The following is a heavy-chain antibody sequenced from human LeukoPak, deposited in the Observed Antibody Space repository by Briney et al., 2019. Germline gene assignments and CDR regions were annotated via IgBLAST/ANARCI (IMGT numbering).Heavy chain of an antibody. J-gene: IGHJ4*02. Sequence: GGSLRLSCAASGFTFSSYWMSWVRQAPGKGLEWVANIKQDGSEKYYVDSVKGRFTISRDNSKNTLYLQMNSLRAEDTAVYYCATSKWLARKHFDYWGQGTLVTVSS. D-gene: IGHD6-19*01. CDR2: IKQDGSEK. CDR1: GFTFSSYW. CDR3: ATSKWLARKHFDY. V-gene: IGHV3-7*03.